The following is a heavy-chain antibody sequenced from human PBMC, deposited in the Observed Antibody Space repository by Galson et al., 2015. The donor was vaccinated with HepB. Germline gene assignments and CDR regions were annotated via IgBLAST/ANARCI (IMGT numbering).Heavy chain of an antibody. J-gene: IGHJ5*02. Sequence: SVKVSCKASGYTFTAYSIHWVRQAPGQGLEWMGRITPNSGGANYAQRFQGRVTMTRDTSITTAYMELSRLRSDDTAVYFCAREKEYYYGSGSYSHWFDPWGQGTLVTV. V-gene: IGHV1-2*06. CDR2: ITPNSGGA. CDR1: GYTFTAYS. CDR3: AREKEYYYGSGSYSHWFDP. D-gene: IGHD3-10*01.